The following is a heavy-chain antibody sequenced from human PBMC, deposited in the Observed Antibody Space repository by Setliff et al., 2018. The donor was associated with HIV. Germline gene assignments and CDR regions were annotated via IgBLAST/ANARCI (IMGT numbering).Heavy chain of an antibody. J-gene: IGHJ4*02. V-gene: IGHV1-3*01. CDR3: AKTIAAAATLPFDF. CDR1: GYTFTSYP. Sequence: VASVKVSCKGSGYTFTSYPIHWVRQAPGQRLEWMGWINAGNGNTKYSQRFQGRVTITRDTSASTAYMELSSLRSEDTAVYYCAKTIAAAATLPFDFWGQGTLVTVSS. D-gene: IGHD6-13*01. CDR2: INAGNGNT.